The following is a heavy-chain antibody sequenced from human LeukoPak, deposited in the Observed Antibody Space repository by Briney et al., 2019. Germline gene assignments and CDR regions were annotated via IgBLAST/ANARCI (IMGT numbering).Heavy chain of an antibody. V-gene: IGHV4-34*01. CDR1: GGSFSGYY. J-gene: IGHJ4*02. D-gene: IGHD2-2*01. Sequence: ASDTLSLTCAVYGGSFSGYYWSWIRQPPGKGLEWIGEINHSGSTNYNPSIKSRVTISVDTSKNQFSLKLSSVTAADTAVYYCARGRGYRSSTSCYGYYFDYWGQGTLVTVSS. CDR3: ARGRGYRSSTSCYGYYFDY. CDR2: INHSGST.